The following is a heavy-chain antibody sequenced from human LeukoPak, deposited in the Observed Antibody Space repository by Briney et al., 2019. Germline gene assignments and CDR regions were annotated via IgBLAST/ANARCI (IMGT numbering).Heavy chain of an antibody. CDR2: IYTSGST. Sequence: SETLSRTCTGSGGSISSGSYYWSWIRQPAGKRLEWIGRIYTSGSTKYNPSLESRLTISVATSQNQFSLQLSHVTAADTAVYYCARASFSYDSSGYSIAFAIWGQGTMVTVSS. V-gene: IGHV4-61*02. CDR1: GGSISSGSYY. D-gene: IGHD3-22*01. CDR3: ARASFSYDSSGYSIAFAI. J-gene: IGHJ3*02.